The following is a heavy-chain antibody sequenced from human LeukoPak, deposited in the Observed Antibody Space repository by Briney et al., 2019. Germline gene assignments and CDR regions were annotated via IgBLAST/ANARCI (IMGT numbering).Heavy chain of an antibody. V-gene: IGHV3-21*01. J-gene: IGHJ5*02. CDR1: GFTFSSYS. Sequence: GGSLRLSCAASGFTFSSYSMNRVRQAPGKGLEWVSSISSSSSYIYYADSVKGRFTISRDNAKNSLYLQMNSLRAEDTAVYYCARAAQYCSSTSCYEWFDPWGQGTLVTVSS. CDR3: ARAAQYCSSTSCYEWFDP. D-gene: IGHD2-2*01. CDR2: ISSSSSYI.